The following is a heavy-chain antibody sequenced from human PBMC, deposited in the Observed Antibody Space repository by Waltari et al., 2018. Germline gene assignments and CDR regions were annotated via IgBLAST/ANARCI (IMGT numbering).Heavy chain of an antibody. J-gene: IGHJ6*01. Sequence: EVQLLESGGDLEQPGGSLRLSCAASGFTFKDYAMTWIRQVPGQGLEWFSAVGATGGSTYYADSVKGRFTISRDNPKNTLYLQMNTLRAEDTAVYYCAKGRDSTPYSYGMDIWGQGTTVTVSS. CDR1: GFTFKDYA. CDR2: VGATGGST. D-gene: IGHD4-4*01. CDR3: AKGRDSTPYSYGMDI. V-gene: IGHV3-23*01.